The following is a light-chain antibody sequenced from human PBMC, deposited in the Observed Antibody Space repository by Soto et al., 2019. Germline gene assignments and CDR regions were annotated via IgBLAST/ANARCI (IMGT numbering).Light chain of an antibody. CDR2: GAS. CDR1: QSVSSN. Sequence: EIVMTQSPATLSVSPGERATLSCRASQSVSSNFAWYQHKPGRAPRLLIYGASTRATGIPARFSRSGSGTQRTLTTSSLQSEYFAVYYCQQDNNWPPWTFGQGTKAEIK. J-gene: IGKJ1*01. V-gene: IGKV3-15*01. CDR3: QQDNNWPPWT.